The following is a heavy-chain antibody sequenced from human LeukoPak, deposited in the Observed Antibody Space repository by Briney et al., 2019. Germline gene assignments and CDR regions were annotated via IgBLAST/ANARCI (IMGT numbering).Heavy chain of an antibody. D-gene: IGHD3-16*01. CDR1: GGTFSSYA. Sequence: SVKVSCKASGGTFSSYAISWVRQAPGQGLEWMGGIIPIFGTANYAQKFQGRVTITTDESTSTAYMELSSLRSEGTAVYYCARGIYDYVWGSYLDYWGQGTLVTVSS. J-gene: IGHJ4*02. CDR2: IIPIFGTA. CDR3: ARGIYDYVWGSYLDY. V-gene: IGHV1-69*05.